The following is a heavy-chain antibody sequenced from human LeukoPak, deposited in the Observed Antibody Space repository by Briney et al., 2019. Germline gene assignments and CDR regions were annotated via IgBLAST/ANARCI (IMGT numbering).Heavy chain of an antibody. CDR1: GGSFGGYY. CDR3: ARGWTYYGSGSYGY. V-gene: IGHV4-34*01. J-gene: IGHJ4*02. D-gene: IGHD3-10*01. Sequence: SETLSLTCAVYGGSFGGYYWSWIRQPPGKGLEWIGEINHSGSTNYNPSLKSRVTISVDTSKNQFSLKLSSVTAADTAVYYCARGWTYYGSGSYGYWGQGTLVTVSS. CDR2: INHSGST.